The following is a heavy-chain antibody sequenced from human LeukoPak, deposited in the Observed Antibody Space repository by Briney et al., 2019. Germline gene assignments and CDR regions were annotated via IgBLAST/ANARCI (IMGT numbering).Heavy chain of an antibody. D-gene: IGHD2-15*01. CDR3: AKVTPYCSGGSCYYFDY. Sequence: PGGSLRLSCAASGFTFSSYGMSWVRQAPGKGLEWVSAISGSGGSTYYADSVKGRFTISRDNSKNTLYLQMNSLRAEDTAVYYCAKVTPYCSGGSCYYFDYWGQGTLVTVSS. CDR1: GFTFSSYG. J-gene: IGHJ4*02. CDR2: ISGSGGST. V-gene: IGHV3-23*01.